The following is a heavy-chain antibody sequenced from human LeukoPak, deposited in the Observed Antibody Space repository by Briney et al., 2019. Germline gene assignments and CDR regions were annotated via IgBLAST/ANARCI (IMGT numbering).Heavy chain of an antibody. J-gene: IGHJ4*02. Sequence: SQTLSLTCVISGDSVSTNSGAWTWIRQSPSRGLEWLGRTYYRSKWYRDYAESVTGRITINPDTSKNQFSLQLNSVTPEDTAVYYCAIDGLNGHSSVWYSYFVYWGQGIMVTVSS. CDR3: AIDGLNGHSSVWYSYFVY. D-gene: IGHD6-19*01. CDR2: TYYRSKWYR. CDR1: GDSVSTNSGA. V-gene: IGHV6-1*01.